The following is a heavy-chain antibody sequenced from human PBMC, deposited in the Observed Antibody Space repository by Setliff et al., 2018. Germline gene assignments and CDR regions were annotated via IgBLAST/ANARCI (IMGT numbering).Heavy chain of an antibody. CDR2: TNSDGSTA. D-gene: IGHD5-12*01. Sequence: PGGSLRLSCAATGFNFRTYWMHWVRQGPGKGPEWVARTNSDGSTASYADSVKGRFTISRDNARNTLSLQMNSLRVEDTAVYYCARGDVQMATPFDYWGQGTLVTVSS. CDR1: GFNFRTYW. CDR3: ARGDVQMATPFDY. J-gene: IGHJ4*02. V-gene: IGHV3-74*01.